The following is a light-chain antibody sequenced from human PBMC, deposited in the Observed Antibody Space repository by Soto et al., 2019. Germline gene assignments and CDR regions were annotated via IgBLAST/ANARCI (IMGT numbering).Light chain of an antibody. CDR2: DAS. CDR1: QSVSSC. Sequence: EIVLTQSPATLSLSPGERVTLSCRASQSVSSCLAWYQQKPRQAPRLLISDASNRATGIPARFSGSGSGTDFPLTISRLEPEDSAVYYCQQDIGRHMFGQGTKVDIK. CDR3: QQDIGRHM. V-gene: IGKV3-11*01. J-gene: IGKJ1*01.